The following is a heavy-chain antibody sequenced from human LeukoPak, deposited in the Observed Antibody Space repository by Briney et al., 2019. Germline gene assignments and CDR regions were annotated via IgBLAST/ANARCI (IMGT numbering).Heavy chain of an antibody. Sequence: GGSLRLSCAVSGFTVSGNYMSWVRQAPGKGLEWVSLIYSGSTTYYADSVKGRFTISRDDAKNLLYLDMNSLRAEDTAVYYCARGHTAVTRHFDFWGQGTLVTVSS. CDR1: GFTVSGNY. J-gene: IGHJ4*02. V-gene: IGHV3-53*01. D-gene: IGHD4-17*01. CDR2: IYSGSTT. CDR3: ARGHTAVTRHFDF.